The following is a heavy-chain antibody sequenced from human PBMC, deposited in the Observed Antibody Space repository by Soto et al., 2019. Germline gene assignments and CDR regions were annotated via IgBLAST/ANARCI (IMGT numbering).Heavy chain of an antibody. D-gene: IGHD4-17*01. CDR3: ARKGYGDYGGMDV. V-gene: IGHV3-21*01. Sequence: EVQLVESGGGLVKPGGSLRLSCAASGFTFSSYSMNWVRQAPGKGLEWVSSISSSTSYIYYADSVKGRFAISRDNAKNSMYLQMYSLRAEDTAVYYCARKGYGDYGGMDVWGQGTTVTVSS. CDR1: GFTFSSYS. CDR2: ISSSTSYI. J-gene: IGHJ6*02.